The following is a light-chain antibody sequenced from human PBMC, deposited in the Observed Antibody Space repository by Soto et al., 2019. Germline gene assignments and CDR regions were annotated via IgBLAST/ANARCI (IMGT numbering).Light chain of an antibody. CDR1: QRVYSN. V-gene: IGKV3-15*01. Sequence: EILMTQSPDTLSVSPGESATLSCRASQRVYSNLAWYQQRPGQAPRLLIYGASTRATGVPARFSGRGSGTECPLTISSLQSEDFAVYYCQQYTNWPPNTFGQGPRLEMK. CDR2: GAS. CDR3: QQYTNWPPNT. J-gene: IGKJ5*01.